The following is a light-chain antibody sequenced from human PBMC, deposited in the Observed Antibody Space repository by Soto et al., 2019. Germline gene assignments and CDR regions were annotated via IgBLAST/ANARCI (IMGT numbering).Light chain of an antibody. J-gene: IGKJ2*01. V-gene: IGKV1-5*03. CDR2: KAS. CDR1: QRISSW. CDR3: QQDTSYSNT. Sequence: DIQRTKSPSTLSASVGDSVTITCLAIQRISSWLAGYQQKPGKAPKLLIYKASSLESGVPSSFSGSGSGTEFTLTIRRLQTDDFATSYCQQDTSYSNTSGQGTKLQIK.